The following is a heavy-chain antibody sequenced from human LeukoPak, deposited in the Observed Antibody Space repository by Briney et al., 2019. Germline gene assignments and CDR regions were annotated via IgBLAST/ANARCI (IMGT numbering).Heavy chain of an antibody. D-gene: IGHD6-13*01. CDR3: ARDKAKGEAAAGF. Sequence: ASVKVSCKASGYTFTGYYMHWVRQAPGQGLVWMGRINPNSGGTNYAQKFQGRVTMTRDTSISTAYMELSRLRSDDTAVYYCARDKAKGEAAAGFWGQGTLVTVSS. V-gene: IGHV1-2*06. J-gene: IGHJ4*02. CDR1: GYTFTGYY. CDR2: INPNSGGT.